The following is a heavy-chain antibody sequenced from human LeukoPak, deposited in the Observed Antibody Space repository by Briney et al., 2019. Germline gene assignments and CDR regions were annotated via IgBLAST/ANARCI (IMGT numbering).Heavy chain of an antibody. J-gene: IGHJ5*02. Sequence: PGGSLRLSYAASGFTFSSYEMNWVRQAPGKGLEWVSYISSSGSTIYYADSVKGRFTITRDNAKNSLYLQMNSLRAEDTAVYYCATYCSGGSCYSPWFDPWGQGTLVTVSS. CDR3: ATYCSGGSCYSPWFDP. V-gene: IGHV3-48*03. D-gene: IGHD2-15*01. CDR1: GFTFSSYE. CDR2: ISSSGSTI.